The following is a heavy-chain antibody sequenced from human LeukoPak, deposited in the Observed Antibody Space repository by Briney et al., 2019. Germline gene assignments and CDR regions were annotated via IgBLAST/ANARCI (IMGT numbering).Heavy chain of an antibody. D-gene: IGHD6-13*01. CDR3: ARDRWLSGSSWALDY. CDR1: GFTFSDHY. Sequence: GGSMRLSCAASGFTFSDHYMSWVRQAPGKGLEWVSYIRSSGSTIYYAGSVKGRFTISRDNATNSLYMQMNSLRAEDTAVYYCARDRWLSGSSWALDYWGQGTLVTVSS. J-gene: IGHJ4*02. CDR2: IRSSGSTI. V-gene: IGHV3-11*01.